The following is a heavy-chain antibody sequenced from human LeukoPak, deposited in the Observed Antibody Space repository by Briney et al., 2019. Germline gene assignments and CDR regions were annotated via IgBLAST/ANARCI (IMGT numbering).Heavy chain of an antibody. CDR1: DGSISSYY. CDR2: IYYSGST. V-gene: IGHV4-59*01. J-gene: IGHJ4*02. D-gene: IGHD4-17*01. CDR3: ARAPSGDYVAY. Sequence: PSETLSLTCTVSDGSISSYYWSWIRQPPGKGLEWIGYIYYSGSTNYNPSLKSRVTISVDTSKNQFSLKLSSVTAADTAVYYCARAPSGDYVAYWGQGTLVTVSS.